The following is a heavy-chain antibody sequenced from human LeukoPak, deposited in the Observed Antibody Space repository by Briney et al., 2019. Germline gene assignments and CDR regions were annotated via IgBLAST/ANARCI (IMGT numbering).Heavy chain of an antibody. D-gene: IGHD3-22*01. CDR3: ARHRGYPYYFDY. Sequence: SETLSLTCTVSGDSISSYYWSWIRQPPGKGLEWIGYIFYSGSTNYNPSLKSRVTISVDTSKNQFSLKLSSVTVADTAVYYCARHRGYPYYFDYWGQGTLVTVSS. CDR2: IFYSGST. V-gene: IGHV4-59*08. CDR1: GDSISSYY. J-gene: IGHJ4*02.